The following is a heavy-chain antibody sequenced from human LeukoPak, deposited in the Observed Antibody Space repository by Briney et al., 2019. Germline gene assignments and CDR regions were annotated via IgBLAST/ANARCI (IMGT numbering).Heavy chain of an antibody. D-gene: IGHD2-2*01. CDR2: IYTSGST. V-gene: IGHV4-4*07. CDR3: AREPTILCGSSTSCYSYYYYMDV. CDR1: GGSISSYY. J-gene: IGHJ6*03. Sequence: SETLSLTCTVSGGSISSYYWSWIRQPAGKGLEWIGRIYTSGSTNYNPSLKSRVTMSVDTSKNQFSLKLSSVTAPDTAVYYCAREPTILCGSSTSCYSYYYYMDVWGKGTTVTVSS.